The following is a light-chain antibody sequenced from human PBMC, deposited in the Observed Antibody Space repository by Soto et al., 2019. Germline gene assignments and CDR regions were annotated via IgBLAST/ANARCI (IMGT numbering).Light chain of an antibody. V-gene: IGKV1-13*02. CDR2: DAS. Sequence: IQLTQSPSSLSASVGDKVTISCRASQAINSALAWCQQRPGKAPMVLIYDASILESGVPSRFSGIGSGTDFTLTISSLPPEDFATYYCQQFNSYPLTFGGGTKVEIE. J-gene: IGKJ4*01. CDR3: QQFNSYPLT. CDR1: QAINSA.